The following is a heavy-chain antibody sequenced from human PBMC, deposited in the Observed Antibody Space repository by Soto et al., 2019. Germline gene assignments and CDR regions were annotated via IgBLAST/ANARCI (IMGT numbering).Heavy chain of an antibody. J-gene: IGHJ4*02. D-gene: IGHD5-18*01. V-gene: IGHV3-33*01. CDR1: GFTFSSYG. Sequence: GGSLSLSCAASGFTFSSYGMHWVRQAPGKGLEWVAVIWYDGSNKYYADSVKGRFTISRDNSKNTLYLQMNSLRAEDTAVYYCARSKGFAMVVDYWGQGTLVTVSS. CDR2: IWYDGSNK. CDR3: ARSKGFAMVVDY.